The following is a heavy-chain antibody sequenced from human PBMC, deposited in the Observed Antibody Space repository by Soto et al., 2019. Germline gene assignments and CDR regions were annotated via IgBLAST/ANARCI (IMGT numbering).Heavy chain of an antibody. CDR2: IYHSGSN. J-gene: IGHJ5*02. D-gene: IGHD6-13*01. CDR1: GGSISSSNW. Sequence: QVQLQESGPGLVKPSGTLSLTCAVSGGSISSSNWWSWVRQPPGKGLEWIGEIYHSGSNNYNPSLKSRVTISADKSKKQFSLKLSSVTASDTAVYYCARAWIAAAGTSQWFDPWGQGTLVNVSS. CDR3: ARAWIAAAGTSQWFDP. V-gene: IGHV4-4*02.